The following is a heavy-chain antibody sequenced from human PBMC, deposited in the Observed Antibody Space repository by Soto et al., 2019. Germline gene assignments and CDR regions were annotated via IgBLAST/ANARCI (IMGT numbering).Heavy chain of an antibody. D-gene: IGHD3-10*01. CDR1: GFTFTCAW. CDR3: ATDGGA. CDR2: IKSKTAGGTT. V-gene: IGHV3-15*07. Sequence: EVQLVESGGGLVKPGGSLTLSCEASGFTFTCAWMNWVRQAPGTGLEWVGRIKSKTAGGTTDYTAPVKGRFTISRDDSKNTLFLQMNSLKAEDTAVYYCATDGGAWGQGTLVTVSS. J-gene: IGHJ5*02.